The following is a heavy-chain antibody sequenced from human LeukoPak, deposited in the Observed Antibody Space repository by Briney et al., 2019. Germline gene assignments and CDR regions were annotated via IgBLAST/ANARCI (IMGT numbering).Heavy chain of an antibody. CDR3: ATRPRDSSGYYLGAVDG. Sequence: PGGSLRLSCDASGFIFSSYAIAWVRQAPGKGLDWVSVIGASGADTYYSDSAKGRFTVSRDNSKDTLFLHMSSLRAEDTAVYFCATRPRDSSGYYLGAVDGWGQGTTVTVSS. J-gene: IGHJ3*01. D-gene: IGHD3-22*01. CDR2: IGASGADT. V-gene: IGHV3-23*01. CDR1: GFIFSSYA.